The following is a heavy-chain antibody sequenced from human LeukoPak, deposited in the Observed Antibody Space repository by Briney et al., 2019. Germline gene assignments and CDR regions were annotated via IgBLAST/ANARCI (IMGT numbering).Heavy chain of an antibody. V-gene: IGHV3-33*01. CDR3: ARDYDILTGSRYYYYGMDV. Sequence: RGSLRLSCAAPGFTFSSYGMHGVRQAPGKGLGRVAVIWYDGSNKYYADSVKGRFTISRDNSKNTLYLQMNSLRAEDTAVYYCARDYDILTGSRYYYYGMDVWGQGTTVTVSS. CDR2: IWYDGSNK. CDR1: GFTFSSYG. D-gene: IGHD3-9*01. J-gene: IGHJ6*02.